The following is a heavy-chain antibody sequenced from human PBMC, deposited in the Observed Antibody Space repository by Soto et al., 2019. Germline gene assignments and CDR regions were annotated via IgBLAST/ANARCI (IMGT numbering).Heavy chain of an antibody. J-gene: IGHJ5*02. Sequence: SETLSLTCTVSXGSISSSSYYWGWIRQPPGKGLEWIGSIYYSGSTYHNPSLKSRVTISVDTSKNQFSLKLSSVTAADTAVYYCARETYGDYVGYFDPWGQGTLVTVS. CDR1: XGSISSSSYY. CDR2: IYYSGST. D-gene: IGHD4-17*01. V-gene: IGHV4-39*02. CDR3: ARETYGDYVGYFDP.